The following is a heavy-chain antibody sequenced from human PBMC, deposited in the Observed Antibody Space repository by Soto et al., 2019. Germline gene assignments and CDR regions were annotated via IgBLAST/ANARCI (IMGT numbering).Heavy chain of an antibody. Sequence: QVQLVESGGGLVKPGGSLRLSCAASGFTFSGYYMSWIRQAPGKGLEWLSYISSSANYANYANSVKGRFTISRDNAKNSLYLQMNSLRVEDTAVYYCARDISGSLDSWGQGTLVTVSS. CDR3: ARDISGSLDS. CDR2: ISSSANYA. V-gene: IGHV3-11*05. J-gene: IGHJ4*02. D-gene: IGHD3-3*02. CDR1: GFTFSGYY.